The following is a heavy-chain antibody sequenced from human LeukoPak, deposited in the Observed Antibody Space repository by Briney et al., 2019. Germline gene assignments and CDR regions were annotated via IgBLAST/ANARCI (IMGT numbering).Heavy chain of an antibody. V-gene: IGHV3-30*18. CDR1: GFTFSSND. D-gene: IGHD2-15*01. J-gene: IGHJ4*02. CDR3: AKGSNTLPLYYFDY. Sequence: GGSLRLPCAASGFTFSSNDMHWVRQAPGKGLEWVAVISYDESNKYYADSVKGRFTISRDNSKSTLYLQMNSLRAEDTAVYYCAKGSNTLPLYYFDYWGQGTLVTVSS. CDR2: ISYDESNK.